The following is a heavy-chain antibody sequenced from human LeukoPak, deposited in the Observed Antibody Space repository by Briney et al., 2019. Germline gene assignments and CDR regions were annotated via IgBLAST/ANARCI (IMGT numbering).Heavy chain of an antibody. CDR2: ISSSGSTI. J-gene: IGHJ4*02. V-gene: IGHV3-48*03. CDR1: GFTFSSYE. CDR3: ASADRWEHLFFYFRY. D-gene: IGHD1-26*01. Sequence: GGSLRLSCAASGFTFSSYEMNWVRQAPGKGLEWVSYISSSGSTIYYADSVKGRFTISRDNAKNSLYLQMNSLRAEDTAFYYCASADRWEHLFFYFRYWGRGSLVTVSS.